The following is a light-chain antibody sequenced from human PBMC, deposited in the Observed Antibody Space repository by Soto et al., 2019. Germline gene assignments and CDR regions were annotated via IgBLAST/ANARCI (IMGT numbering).Light chain of an antibody. Sequence: IHLNQAPSSLSASVGDRFTITCLASQGISSYLAWYQQKPGKAPKLLIYAASTLQSGVPSRFSGSGSGTDFTLTISSLQPEDFATYYCQQSYSTPRTFGQGTKVDIK. CDR3: QQSYSTPRT. J-gene: IGKJ1*01. CDR2: AAS. V-gene: IGKV1-39*01. CDR1: QGISSY.